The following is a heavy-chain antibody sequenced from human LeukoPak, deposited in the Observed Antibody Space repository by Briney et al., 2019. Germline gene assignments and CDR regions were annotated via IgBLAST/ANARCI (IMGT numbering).Heavy chain of an antibody. D-gene: IGHD3-22*01. CDR2: IHTSGST. V-gene: IGHV4-4*07. Sequence: SETLSLTCAVSGGSIRSYYWSWIRQPAGKGLEWIGRIHTSGSTNSNPSLKSRVTMSVDTSKNQFSLKLSSVTAADTALYYCARDPGAYYYDNSGYTHALYFQHWGQGILVTVSS. CDR1: GGSIRSYY. J-gene: IGHJ1*01. CDR3: ARDPGAYYYDNSGYTHALYFQH.